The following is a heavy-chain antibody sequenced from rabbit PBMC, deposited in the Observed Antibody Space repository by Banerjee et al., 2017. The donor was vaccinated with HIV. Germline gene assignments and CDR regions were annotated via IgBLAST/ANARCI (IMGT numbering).Heavy chain of an antibody. D-gene: IGHD8-1*01. CDR2: IGSTTDTT. CDR3: ARDGADSNYSFNV. V-gene: IGHV1S45*01. Sequence: QQQLEEAGGGLVKPEGSLTLTCTASGFDLSSYYYMCWVRQAPGKGLEWIACIGSTTDTTYYATWVNGRFTLSKTSSTTVTLQMTSLTAADTATYFCARDGADSNYSFNVWGPGTLVTVS. CDR1: GFDLSSYYY. J-gene: IGHJ4*01.